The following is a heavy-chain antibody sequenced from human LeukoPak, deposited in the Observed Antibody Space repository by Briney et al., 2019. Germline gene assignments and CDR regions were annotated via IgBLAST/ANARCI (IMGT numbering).Heavy chain of an antibody. CDR2: IYSDGST. CDR1: KFTVSSNY. CDR3: ARDLREHGVFDI. J-gene: IGHJ3*02. V-gene: IGHV3-53*01. D-gene: IGHD1-26*01. Sequence: PGGSLRLSCAASKFTVSSNYMSWVRQAPGEGLEWVSEIYSDGSTYYAASVKGRFSISRDNSKNTVYLQMNSLRAEDTAVYYCARDLREHGVFDIWGQGTMVTVSS.